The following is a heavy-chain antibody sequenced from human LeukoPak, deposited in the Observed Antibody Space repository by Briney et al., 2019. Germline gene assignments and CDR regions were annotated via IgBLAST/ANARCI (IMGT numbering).Heavy chain of an antibody. Sequence: SETLSLTCTVSGGSFSSGGYYLSWIRKHPGKGLEWIGYIYYSGSTYYNPSLKSRVTISVDTSKNQFSLKLSSVTAADTAVYYCARVVSAAGTIDYWGQGTLVTVSS. CDR1: GGSFSSGGYY. J-gene: IGHJ4*02. V-gene: IGHV4-31*03. D-gene: IGHD6-13*01. CDR2: IYYSGST. CDR3: ARVVSAAGTIDY.